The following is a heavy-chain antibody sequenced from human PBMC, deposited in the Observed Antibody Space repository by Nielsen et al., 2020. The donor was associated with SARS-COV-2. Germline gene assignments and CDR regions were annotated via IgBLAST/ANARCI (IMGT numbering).Heavy chain of an antibody. CDR2: ISWNSGSI. Sequence: SLKISCAASGFTFDDYAMHWVRQAPGKGLEWVSGISWNSGSIGYADSVKGRFTISRDNAKNSLYLQMNSLRAEDTALYYCAKLSGWLQPSTDYWGQGTLVTVSS. V-gene: IGHV3-9*01. CDR1: GFTFDDYA. CDR3: AKLSGWLQPSTDY. J-gene: IGHJ4*02. D-gene: IGHD5-24*01.